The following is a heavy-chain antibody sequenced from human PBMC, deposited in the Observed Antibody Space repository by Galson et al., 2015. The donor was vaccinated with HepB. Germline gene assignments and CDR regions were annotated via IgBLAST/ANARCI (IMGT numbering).Heavy chain of an antibody. CDR3: ARANRTLVPPVVMPHHYYYYRMDV. CDR1: LGSFSDYY. D-gene: IGHD2-2*01. J-gene: IGHJ6*04. CDR2: INHSGST. Sequence: LSLTCAVDLGSFSDYYWTWIRQPPGTGLEWIGEINHSGSTNYNPSLKSRVTVSVDTSKNQFSLKLSSVTAADTAVYYCARANRTLVPPVVMPHHYYYYRMDVWGKGTTVTVYS. V-gene: IGHV4-34*01.